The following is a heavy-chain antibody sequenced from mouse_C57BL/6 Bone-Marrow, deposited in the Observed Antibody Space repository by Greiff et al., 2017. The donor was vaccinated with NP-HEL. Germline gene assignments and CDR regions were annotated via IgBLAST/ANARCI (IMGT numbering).Heavy chain of an antibody. CDR3: TRRTVVAHYYAMDY. V-gene: IGHV1-15*01. CDR2: IDPETGGT. J-gene: IGHJ4*01. CDR1: GYTFTDYE. D-gene: IGHD1-1*01. Sequence: VQLVESGAELVRPGASVTLSCKASGYTFTDYEMHWVKQTPVHGLEWIGAIDPETGGTAYNQKFKGKAILTADKSSSTAYMELRSLTSEDSAVYYCTRRTVVAHYYAMDYWGQGTSVTVSS.